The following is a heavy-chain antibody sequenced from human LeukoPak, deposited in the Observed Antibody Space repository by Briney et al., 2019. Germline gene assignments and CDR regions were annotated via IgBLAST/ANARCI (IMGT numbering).Heavy chain of an antibody. CDR3: AKTGPRGLRLRWYFDL. Sequence: PGGSLRLSCAASGFTFSSYAMSWVRQAPGKGLEWVSAISGSGGSTYYADSVKGRFTISRDNSKNTLYLQLDSLRAEDTAVYYCAKTGPRGLRLRWYFDLWGRGTLITVSS. CDR1: GFTFSSYA. V-gene: IGHV3-23*01. J-gene: IGHJ2*01. D-gene: IGHD6-25*01. CDR2: ISGSGGST.